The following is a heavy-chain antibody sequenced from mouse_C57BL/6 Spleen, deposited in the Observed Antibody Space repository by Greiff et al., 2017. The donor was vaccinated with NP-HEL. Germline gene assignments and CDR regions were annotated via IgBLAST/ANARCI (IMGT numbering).Heavy chain of an antibody. Sequence: EVHLVESGGGLVQPGGSLSLSCAASGFTFTDYYMSWVRQPPGKALEWLGFIRNKANGYTTEYSASVKGRFTISRDNSQSILYLQMNALRAEDSATYYCARDYYGSLFAYWGQGTLVTVSA. CDR3: ARDYYGSLFAY. J-gene: IGHJ3*01. CDR1: GFTFTDYY. V-gene: IGHV7-3*01. D-gene: IGHD1-1*01. CDR2: IRNKANGYTT.